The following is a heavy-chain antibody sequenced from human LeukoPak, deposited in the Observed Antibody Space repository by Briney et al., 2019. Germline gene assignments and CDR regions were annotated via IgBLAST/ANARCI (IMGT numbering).Heavy chain of an antibody. V-gene: IGHV3-53*01. CDR1: GFSIDSNY. CDR2: IYSNGKE. CDR3: ARESPTSGIDS. D-gene: IGHD2-15*01. Sequence: GGSLRLSCSASGFSIDSNYMSWVRQAPGKGLEWVSVIYSNGKEYYAESAKGRFTISRDISKNSLDLQMNRLRGEDTAVYYCARESPTSGIDSWGQGTLVIVSS. J-gene: IGHJ5*01.